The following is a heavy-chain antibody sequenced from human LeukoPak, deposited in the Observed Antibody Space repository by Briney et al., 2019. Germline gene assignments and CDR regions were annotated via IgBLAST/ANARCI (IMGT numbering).Heavy chain of an antibody. J-gene: IGHJ4*02. V-gene: IGHV4-39*01. CDR2: IYYSGST. Sequence: SETLSLTCTVSGGSISSSSYYWGWIRQPPGKGLEWIGSIYYSGSTYYNPSLKSRVTISVDTSKNQFSLKLSSVTAADTAVYYCATHALYCSSTSCHPEWGQGTLVTVSS. D-gene: IGHD2-2*01. CDR3: ATHALYCSSTSCHPE. CDR1: GGSISSSSYY.